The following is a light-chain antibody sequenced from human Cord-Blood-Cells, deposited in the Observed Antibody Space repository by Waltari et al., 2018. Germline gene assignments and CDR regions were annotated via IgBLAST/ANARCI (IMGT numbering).Light chain of an antibody. CDR1: QSVSSN. CDR2: GAS. Sequence: EIVMTQSPATLSASPGERATLSCRASQSVSSNLAWYQQKPGQAPRLLIYGASTRATGIPARFSGSGSGTEFTLTINSLQSEDSAFYYCQQYNNWPPLTFGGGTKVEIK. V-gene: IGKV3-15*01. CDR3: QQYNNWPPLT. J-gene: IGKJ4*01.